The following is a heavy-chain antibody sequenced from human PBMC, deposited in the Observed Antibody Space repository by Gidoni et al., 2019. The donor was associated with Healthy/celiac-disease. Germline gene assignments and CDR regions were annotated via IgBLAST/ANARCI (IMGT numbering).Heavy chain of an antibody. Sequence: EVQLVESGGGLVKPGGSLRLSCAASGFTFSSYSMNWVRQAPGKGLEWVSSISSSSSYIDYADSGKGRFTISRDNAKNSLYLQMNSLRAEDTAVYYCAREYDFWSGYLHDYYYYYMDVWGKGTTVTVSS. CDR3: AREYDFWSGYLHDYYYYYMDV. CDR2: ISSSSSYI. V-gene: IGHV3-21*01. CDR1: GFTFSSYS. D-gene: IGHD3-3*01. J-gene: IGHJ6*03.